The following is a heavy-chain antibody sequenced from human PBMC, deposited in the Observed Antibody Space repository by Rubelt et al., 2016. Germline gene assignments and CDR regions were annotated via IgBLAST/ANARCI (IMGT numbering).Heavy chain of an antibody. CDR2: IYSGGST. Sequence: WVRQAPGKGLEWVSVIYSGGSTYYADSVKGRFTISRHNSKNTLYLQMKSLRAEDTAVYYCARDFQWGYSSPGDAFDIWGQGTMVTVSS. CDR3: ARDFQWGYSSPGDAFDI. V-gene: IGHV3-53*04. J-gene: IGHJ3*02. D-gene: IGHD6-13*01.